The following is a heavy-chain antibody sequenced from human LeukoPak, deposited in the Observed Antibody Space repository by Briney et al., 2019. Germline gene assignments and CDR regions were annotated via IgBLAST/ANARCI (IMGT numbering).Heavy chain of an antibody. CDR2: IYHSGST. V-gene: IGHV4-38-2*01. J-gene: IGHJ3*02. CDR1: GYSISSGYY. D-gene: IGHD3-16*01. CDR3: AGSLPRGGAFDI. Sequence: SETLSLTCAVSGYSISSGYYWGWIRQPPGKGLEWIGSIYHSGSTYYNPSLKSRVTISVDTSKNQFSLKLSSVTAADTAVYYCAGSLPRGGAFDIWGEGTMVTVSS.